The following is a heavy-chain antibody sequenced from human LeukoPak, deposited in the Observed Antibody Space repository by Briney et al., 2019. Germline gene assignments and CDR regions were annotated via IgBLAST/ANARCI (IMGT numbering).Heavy chain of an antibody. CDR3: ARAPEGYTVVTIFDL. CDR2: IYSGGSI. J-gene: IGHJ4*02. V-gene: IGHV3-66*01. Sequence: GGSLRLSCAASGFTVSSNYMSSVRQAPGKGLEWVSVIYSGGSISYADSVKGRFTISRDNSKNTVYLQMNILRAEDTAVYYCARAPEGYTVVTIFDLWGQGTLVTVSS. D-gene: IGHD4-23*01. CDR1: GFTVSSNY.